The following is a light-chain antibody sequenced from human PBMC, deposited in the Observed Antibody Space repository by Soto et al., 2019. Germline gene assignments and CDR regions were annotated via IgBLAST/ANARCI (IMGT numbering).Light chain of an antibody. V-gene: IGLV2-14*03. J-gene: IGLJ1*01. CDR3: TSSTSRGTYV. CDR2: NVS. CDR1: SSDVGAYNF. Sequence: SVLTQPASVSGSPGQSITISCTGTSSDVGAYNFASWYRQHPGKAPKLIIYNVSDRPSGVSNRFSGSKSANTASLTISGLQAEDEADYYCTSSTSRGTYVFGTGTKVTVL.